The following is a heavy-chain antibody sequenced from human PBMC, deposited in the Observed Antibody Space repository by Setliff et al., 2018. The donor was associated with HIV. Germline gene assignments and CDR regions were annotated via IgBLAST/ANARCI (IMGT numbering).Heavy chain of an antibody. J-gene: IGHJ6*02. Sequence: PGESLKISCAASGFTFSNFWMSWVRQAPGKGLEWVANIKQDGSEKYYVGSVKGRFTISRDNANNSLYLQMNSLSAEDTALYYCARDAPYTSSWLYYSYYYGLDVWGQGTTVTVSS. CDR3: ARDAPYTSSWLYYSYYYGLDV. V-gene: IGHV3-7*01. D-gene: IGHD6-13*01. CDR2: IKQDGSEK. CDR1: GFTFSNFW.